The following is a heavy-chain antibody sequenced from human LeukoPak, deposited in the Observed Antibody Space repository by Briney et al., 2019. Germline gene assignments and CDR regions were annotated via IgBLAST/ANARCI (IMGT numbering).Heavy chain of an antibody. J-gene: IGHJ6*02. Sequence: ASVKVSCKASGGTFSSYAISWVRQAPGQGLEWMGGIIPIFGTANYAQKFQGRVTITADESTSTAYMELSSLRSEDTAVYYCARGELTGDYSYYYYGMDVWGQGTTVTVSS. CDR3: ARGELTGDYSYYYYGMDV. D-gene: IGHD7-27*01. CDR1: GGTFSSYA. CDR2: IIPIFGTA. V-gene: IGHV1-69*13.